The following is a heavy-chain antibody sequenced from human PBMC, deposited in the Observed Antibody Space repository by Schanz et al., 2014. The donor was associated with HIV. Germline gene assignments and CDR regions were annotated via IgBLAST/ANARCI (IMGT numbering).Heavy chain of an antibody. CDR1: GFTFDSYG. Sequence: QVQLVESGGGVVQPGRSLRLSCAASGFTFDSYGIHWVRQAPGKGLEWVAVMSYDGINKHYADSVKGRFMISRDNSNNTLYLQMNSLRAEDTAVYFCTRGRFLERGGMDVWGQGTAVTVSS. D-gene: IGHD3-3*01. V-gene: IGHV3-30*03. CDR3: TRGRFLERGGMDV. J-gene: IGHJ6*02. CDR2: MSYDGINK.